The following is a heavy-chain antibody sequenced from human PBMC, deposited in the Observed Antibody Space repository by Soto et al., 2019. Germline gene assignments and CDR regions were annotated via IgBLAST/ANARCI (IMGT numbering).Heavy chain of an antibody. D-gene: IGHD3-3*01. V-gene: IGHV3-23*01. CDR2: ISGSGGST. Sequence: EVQLLESGGGLVQPGGSLRLSCAASGFTFSSYAMSWVRQAPGKGLEWVSAISGSGGSTYYADSVKGRFTISRDSSKNTLYLQMNSLRAEDTAVYYCAKEGENYDFWSGYYRGYYYYGMDVWGQGTTVTVSS. J-gene: IGHJ6*02. CDR3: AKEGENYDFWSGYYRGYYYYGMDV. CDR1: GFTFSSYA.